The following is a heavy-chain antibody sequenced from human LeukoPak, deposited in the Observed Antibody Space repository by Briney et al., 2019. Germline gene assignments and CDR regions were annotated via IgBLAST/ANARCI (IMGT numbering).Heavy chain of an antibody. CDR1: GGSISSYY. CDR3: ARRDLRSDAFDI. Sequence: PSETLSLTYTVSGGSISSYYWSWIRQPPGKGLEWIGYIYYSGSTNYNPSLKSRVTISVDTSKNQFSLKLSSVTAADTAVYYCARRDLRSDAFDIWGQGTMVTVSS. CDR2: IYYSGST. D-gene: IGHD5-24*01. V-gene: IGHV4-59*01. J-gene: IGHJ3*02.